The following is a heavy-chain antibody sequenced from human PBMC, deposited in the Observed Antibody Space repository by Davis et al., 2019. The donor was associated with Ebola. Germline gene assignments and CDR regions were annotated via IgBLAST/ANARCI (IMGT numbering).Heavy chain of an antibody. V-gene: IGHV4-4*02. Sequence: MPGGSLRLSCAVSGGSISSSNWWSWVRQPPGKGLEWIGEIYHSGSTNYNPSLKSRVTISVDKSKNQFSLKLSSVTAADTAVYYCARDAQTYCGGDCYSDTDYYYGMDVWGKGTTVTVSS. CDR2: IYHSGST. J-gene: IGHJ6*04. CDR3: ARDAQTYCGGDCYSDTDYYYGMDV. CDR1: GGSISSSNW. D-gene: IGHD2-21*02.